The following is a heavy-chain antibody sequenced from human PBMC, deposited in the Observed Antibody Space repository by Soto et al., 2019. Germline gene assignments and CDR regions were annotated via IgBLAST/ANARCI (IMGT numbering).Heavy chain of an antibody. CDR1: GGSIRGSSYY. Sequence: QLQMQESGPGLVKPSETLSLTCTVSGGSIRGSSYYWGWIRQPPGKGLEWIGNIYYSGSTYYNPSLKSRVTRSVDTSENQFSLRLTSVTAADTAVYDCARRPRVARAGFDYNYYYGSDVWGQGTTVTVSS. CDR2: IYYSGST. V-gene: IGHV4-39*01. CDR3: ARRPRVARAGFDYNYYYGSDV. D-gene: IGHD6-19*01. J-gene: IGHJ6*02.